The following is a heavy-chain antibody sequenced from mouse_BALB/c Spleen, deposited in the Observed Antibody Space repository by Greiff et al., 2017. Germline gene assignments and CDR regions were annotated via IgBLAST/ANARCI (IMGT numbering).Heavy chain of an antibody. J-gene: IGHJ2*01. V-gene: IGHV1S22*01. Sequence: LQQPGSELVRPGASVKLSCKASGYTFTSYWMHWVKQRHGQGLEWIGNIYPGSGSTNYDEKFKSKGTLTVDTSSSTAYMHLSSLTSEDSAVYYCTREGTTVEAGFDYWGQGTTLTVSS. D-gene: IGHD1-1*01. CDR2: IYPGSGST. CDR3: TREGTTVEAGFDY. CDR1: GYTFTSYW.